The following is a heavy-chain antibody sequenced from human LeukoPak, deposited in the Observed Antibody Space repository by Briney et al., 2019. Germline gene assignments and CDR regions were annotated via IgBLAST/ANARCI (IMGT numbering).Heavy chain of an antibody. CDR3: ARYGAVIYYFDY. V-gene: IGHV4-31*03. CDR2: IYYSGST. J-gene: IGHJ4*02. CDR1: GGSISSGGYY. D-gene: IGHD4-11*01. Sequence: SQTLSLTCTVSGGSISSGGYYWSWIRQHPGEDLEWIGYIYYSGSTYYNPSLKSRVTISVDTSKNQFSLKLSSVTAADTAVYYCARYGAVIYYFDYWGQGTLVTVSS.